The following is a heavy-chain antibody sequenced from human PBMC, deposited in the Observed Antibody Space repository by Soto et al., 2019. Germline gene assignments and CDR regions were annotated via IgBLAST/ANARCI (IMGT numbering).Heavy chain of an antibody. V-gene: IGHV6-1*01. CDR3: TGITSFRGMDV. CDR2: TYYRSKWNN. D-gene: IGHD3-10*01. J-gene: IGHJ6*02. Sequence: PSQTLSLTCAISGVSVSSNSAALNLMRQSPSRGLEWLGRTYYRSKWNNDYALSVKSRITINPDTPKNQFSLHLYSVTPEDTAVYYCTGITSFRGMDVWGQGTPVTVSS. CDR1: GVSVSSNSAA.